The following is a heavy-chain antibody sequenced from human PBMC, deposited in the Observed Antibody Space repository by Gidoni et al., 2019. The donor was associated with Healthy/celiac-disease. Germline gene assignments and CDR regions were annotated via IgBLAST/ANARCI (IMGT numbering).Heavy chain of an antibody. V-gene: IGHV3-21*01. CDR1: GFTFSSYS. J-gene: IGHJ3*02. D-gene: IGHD1-1*01. Sequence: EVQLVASGVGLVKPGGSLSLSCAASGFTFSSYSMNWVRQAPGKGLEWVSSISSSSSYIYYADSVKGRFTISRDNAKNSLYLQMNSLGAEDTAVYYCASSRNGDAFDIWGQGTMVTVSS. CDR2: ISSSSSYI. CDR3: ASSRNGDAFDI.